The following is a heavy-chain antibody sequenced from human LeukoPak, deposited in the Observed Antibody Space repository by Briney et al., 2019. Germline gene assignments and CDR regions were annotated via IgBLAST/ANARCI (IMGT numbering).Heavy chain of an antibody. Sequence: ASVKVSCKASGYTFTGYYMHWVRQAPGQGLEWMGWINPNSGGTNYAQKFQGRVTMTTDTSISTAYMELSRLRSDDTAVYYCARGTLGSRGLLGYWGQGTLVTVSS. CDR1: GYTFTGYY. CDR2: INPNSGGT. J-gene: IGHJ4*02. V-gene: IGHV1-2*02. CDR3: ARGTLGSRGLLGY. D-gene: IGHD2-15*01.